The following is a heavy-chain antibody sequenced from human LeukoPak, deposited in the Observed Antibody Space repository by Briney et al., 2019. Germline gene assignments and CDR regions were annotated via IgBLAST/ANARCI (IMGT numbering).Heavy chain of an antibody. CDR1: GFTFSSYW. D-gene: IGHD2-15*01. J-gene: IGHJ1*01. Sequence: GGSLTLTCTASGFTFSSYWWNWVRQAPGKGLEWVAKIKEDGSEKYYVESVKGRFTVSRDNAKNALYLQMNSLRAEDTALYYCARPEGYCSGGSCFPFQHWGQGTLVTVSS. CDR2: IKEDGSEK. V-gene: IGHV3-7*04. CDR3: ARPEGYCSGGSCFPFQH.